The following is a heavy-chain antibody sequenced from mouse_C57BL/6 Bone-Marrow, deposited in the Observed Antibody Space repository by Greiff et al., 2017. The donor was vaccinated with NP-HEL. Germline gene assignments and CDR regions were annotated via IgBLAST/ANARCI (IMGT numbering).Heavy chain of an antibody. CDR3: ARFSYYYGTLYAMDY. CDR2: INPNYGTT. Sequence: EVQLVESGPELVKPGASVKISCTASGSSFTDYNMNWVKQSNGKSLEWIGVINPNYGTTSYNQKFKGKATLSVDQSSSTAYMQLNSLTSENSAVYYCARFSYYYGTLYAMDYWGQGTSVTVSS. D-gene: IGHD1-1*01. J-gene: IGHJ4*01. CDR1: GSSFTDYN. V-gene: IGHV1-39*01.